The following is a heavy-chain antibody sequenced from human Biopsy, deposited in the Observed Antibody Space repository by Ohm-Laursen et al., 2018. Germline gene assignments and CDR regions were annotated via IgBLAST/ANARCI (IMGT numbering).Heavy chain of an antibody. D-gene: IGHD3-16*01. CDR1: GGSFSGYY. Sequence: SDTLSLTCAVYGGSFSGYYWSWIRQPPGKGLEWIGEINHRGSTNYSPSLKSRVTISVDTSKNQFSLKLRSVTAADTAVYYCARAVDYYDPYYYYGLDVWGQGTTVTVSS. V-gene: IGHV4-34*01. J-gene: IGHJ6*02. CDR3: ARAVDYYDPYYYYGLDV. CDR2: INHRGST.